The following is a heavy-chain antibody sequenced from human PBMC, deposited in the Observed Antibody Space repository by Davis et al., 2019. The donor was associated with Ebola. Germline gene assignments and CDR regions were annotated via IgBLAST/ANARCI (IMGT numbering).Heavy chain of an antibody. CDR1: GYTFAYYA. CDR2: VILKSGAT. D-gene: IGHD4-11*01. J-gene: IGHJ4*02. V-gene: IGHV1-2*06. Sequence: ASVKVSCKASGYTFAYYAMNWVRKAPGQGLEWLGRVILKSGATNYAQKFQGRVTMTRDTSISTVYMELSSLRYDDTADYYCARGHNYAHEYWGQGTLVTVSS. CDR3: ARGHNYAHEY.